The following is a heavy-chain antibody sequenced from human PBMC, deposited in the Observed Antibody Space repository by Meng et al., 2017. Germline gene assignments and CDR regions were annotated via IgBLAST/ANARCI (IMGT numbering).Heavy chain of an antibody. D-gene: IGHD2-15*01. CDR3: ARVGYCSGGSCPDY. CDR1: GGTFTSYA. CDR2: INTNTGNP. Sequence: VLLVESGAEGKKPGPWGKVSWKAPGGTFTSYAMNWVRQAPGQGLEWMGWINTNTGNPTYAQGFTGRFVFSLDTSVSTAYLQISSLKAEDTAVYYCARVGYCSGGSCPDYWGQGTLVTVSS. J-gene: IGHJ4*02. V-gene: IGHV7-4-1*02.